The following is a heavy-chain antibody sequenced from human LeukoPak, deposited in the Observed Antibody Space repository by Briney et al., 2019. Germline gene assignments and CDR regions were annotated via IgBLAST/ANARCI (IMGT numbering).Heavy chain of an antibody. CDR3: ARDGWAGWFDP. CDR2: INPNSGGT. J-gene: IGHJ5*02. Sequence: ASVKVSCKASGGTFSSYAISWVRQAPGQGLEWMGWINPNSGGTNYAQKFQGWVTMTRDTSISTAYMELSRLRSDDTAVYYCARDGWAGWFDPWGQGTLVTVSS. D-gene: IGHD3-10*01. V-gene: IGHV1-2*04. CDR1: GGTFSSYA.